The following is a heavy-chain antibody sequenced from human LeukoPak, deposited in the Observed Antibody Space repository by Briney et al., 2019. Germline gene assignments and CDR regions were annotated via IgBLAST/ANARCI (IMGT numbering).Heavy chain of an antibody. J-gene: IGHJ3*02. CDR3: AKGGMYYYDSSGYPHGNDAFDI. Sequence: PGKSLRLSCAASGFNFDDYAMHWVRQAPGKGLEWVSSISFNSGRIAYADSVKGRFSISRDNAKNSLYLQMNSLRAEDMALYYCAKGGMYYYDSSGYPHGNDAFDIWGQGTMVTVSS. V-gene: IGHV3-9*03. D-gene: IGHD3-22*01. CDR2: ISFNSGRI. CDR1: GFNFDDYA.